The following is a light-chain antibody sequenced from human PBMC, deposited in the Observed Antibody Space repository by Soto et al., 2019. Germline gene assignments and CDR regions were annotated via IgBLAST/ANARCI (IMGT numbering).Light chain of an antibody. CDR3: QKHNSAPLT. Sequence: GDRVNITCRASQGISNYLAWYQQKPEKVPKLLIYAASTLQSGVPSRHTASESGPDSPLTISSPQPDDLATYYCQKHNSAPLTFGPGTRLEIK. V-gene: IGKV1-27*01. CDR2: AAS. CDR1: QGISNY. J-gene: IGKJ5*01.